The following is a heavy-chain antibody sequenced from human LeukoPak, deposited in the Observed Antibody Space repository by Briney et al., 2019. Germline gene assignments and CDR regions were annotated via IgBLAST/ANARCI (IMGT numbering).Heavy chain of an antibody. Sequence: PSENLSLTCAVYGGSFSGYYWSWIRQPPGKGLEWIGEINHSGSTNYNPSLKSRVTISVDTSKNQFSLKLSSVTAADTAVYYCARARDYPIVATIKPCDFDYWGQGTLVTVSS. J-gene: IGHJ4*02. CDR3: ARARDYPIVATIKPCDFDY. CDR2: INHSGST. D-gene: IGHD5-12*01. CDR1: GGSFSGYY. V-gene: IGHV4-34*01.